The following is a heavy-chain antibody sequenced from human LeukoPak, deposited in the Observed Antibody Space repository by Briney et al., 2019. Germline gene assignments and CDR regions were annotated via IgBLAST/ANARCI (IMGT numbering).Heavy chain of an antibody. J-gene: IGHJ4*02. CDR3: ARGDIVVVPAAMRSNYFDY. D-gene: IGHD2-2*01. V-gene: IGHV4-34*01. CDR1: GGSFSGYY. Sequence: SETLSLTCAVYGGSFSGYYWSWIRQPPGKGLEWIGKINHSGSTNYNPSLKSRVTISVDTSKNQFSLKLSSVTAADTAVYYCARGDIVVVPAAMRSNYFDYWGQGTLVTVSS. CDR2: INHSGST.